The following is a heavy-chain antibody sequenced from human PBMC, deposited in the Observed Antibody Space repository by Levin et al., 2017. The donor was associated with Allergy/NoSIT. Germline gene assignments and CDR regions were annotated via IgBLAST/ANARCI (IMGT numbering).Heavy chain of an antibody. V-gene: IGHV3-21*06. D-gene: IGHD3-9*01. CDR2: ISRRSSYI. CDR3: ARGLKILTTGSLYHNAMDA. Sequence: PGGSLRLSCAASSFLFSDFTMNWVRQAPGKGLEWVASISRRSSYIYYADSVKGRFTISRDNAKNSVSLQMNSLRAEDTAVYYCARGLKILTTGSLYHNAMDAWGQGTTVSVSS. J-gene: IGHJ6*02. CDR1: SFLFSDFT.